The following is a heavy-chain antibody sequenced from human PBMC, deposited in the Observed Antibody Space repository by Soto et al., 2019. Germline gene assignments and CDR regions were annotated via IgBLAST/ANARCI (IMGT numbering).Heavy chain of an antibody. CDR2: IYYSGST. CDR1: GGSVSSGSYY. Sequence: PSETLSLTCTVSGGSVSSGSYYWSWIRQPPGKGLEWIGYIYYSGSTNYNPSLKSRVTISVDTSKNQFSLKLSSVTAADTAVYYCASSYYDILTGYYPNWFDPWGQGTLVTVSS. V-gene: IGHV4-61*01. D-gene: IGHD3-9*01. CDR3: ASSYYDILTGYYPNWFDP. J-gene: IGHJ5*02.